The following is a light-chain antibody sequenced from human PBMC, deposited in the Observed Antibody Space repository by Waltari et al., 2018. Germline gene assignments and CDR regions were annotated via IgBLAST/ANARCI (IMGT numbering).Light chain of an antibody. V-gene: IGLV2-23*01. CDR2: AAA. CDR3: CSYAGSTTSSVV. CDR1: SSDVGGYSL. J-gene: IGLJ1*01. Sequence: QSALTQPASVSGSPGQSITIPCTGSSSDVGGYSLVSWYQQHPGKAPKLMIYAAAKRPSGVSQRVSGSKSGNTASLTISGLQTEDEADYYCCSYAGSTTSSVVFGTGTKVIVL.